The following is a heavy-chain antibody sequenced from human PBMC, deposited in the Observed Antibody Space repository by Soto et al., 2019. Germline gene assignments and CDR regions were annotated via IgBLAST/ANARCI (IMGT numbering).Heavy chain of an antibody. CDR3: ARDQRRGYSSGWYVRSKYRMDV. J-gene: IGHJ6*02. Sequence: ASVKVSCKASGGTFSSYAISWVRQAPGQGLEWMGGIIPIFGTANYAQKFQGRVTITADESTSTAYMELSSLRSEDTAVYYCARDQRRGYSSGWYVRSKYRMDVWGQGTTVTVSS. V-gene: IGHV1-69*13. CDR2: IIPIFGTA. D-gene: IGHD6-19*01. CDR1: GGTFSSYA.